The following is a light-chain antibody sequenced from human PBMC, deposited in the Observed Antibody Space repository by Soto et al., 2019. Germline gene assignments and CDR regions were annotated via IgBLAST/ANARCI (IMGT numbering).Light chain of an antibody. CDR2: EVS. V-gene: IGLV2-14*01. CDR1: SSDVGGYSY. Sequence: QSVLGRPASVSGSPGQSITISCTGTSSDVGGYSYVSWYQHHPGKAPKLIIYEVSDRPSGVSNRFSGSKSGNTASLTISGLQAEDAADYYCSSYTISSTYVFGTGTKVTVL. CDR3: SSYTISSTYV. J-gene: IGLJ1*01.